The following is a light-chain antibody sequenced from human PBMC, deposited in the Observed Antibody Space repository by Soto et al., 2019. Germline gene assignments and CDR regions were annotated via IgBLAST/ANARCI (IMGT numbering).Light chain of an antibody. CDR1: SSDIGGYNY. J-gene: IGLJ2*01. CDR3: SSYASSSTYVV. V-gene: IGLV2-14*01. Sequence: QSALTQPASVSGSPGQSITISCTGTSSDIGGYNYVSWYQQHPGKATKLMIYEVSNRPSGVSNRFSGSKSGNTAYLTISGLQAEDEADYYCSSYASSSTYVVFGGGTKLTVL. CDR2: EVS.